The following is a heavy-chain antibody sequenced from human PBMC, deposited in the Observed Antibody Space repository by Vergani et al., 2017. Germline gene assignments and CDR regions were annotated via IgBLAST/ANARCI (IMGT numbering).Heavy chain of an antibody. Sequence: EVQLLESGGGLVQPGGSLRLSCAASGFTFSSYAMSWVRQAPGKGLEWVSSISSSSSYIYYADSVKGRFTISRDNAKNSLYLQMNSLRAEDTAVYYCARVRKFYDSRGEDYWGQGTLVTVSS. CDR1: GFTFSSYA. J-gene: IGHJ4*02. D-gene: IGHD3-22*01. CDR3: ARVRKFYDSRGEDY. V-gene: IGHV3-21*01. CDR2: ISSSSSYI.